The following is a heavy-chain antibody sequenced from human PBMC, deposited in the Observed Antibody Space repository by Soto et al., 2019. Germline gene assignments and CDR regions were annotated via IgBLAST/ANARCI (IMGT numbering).Heavy chain of an antibody. D-gene: IGHD3-10*01. CDR2: IYYSGST. CDR3: ARTYGSGSYVYYYGMDV. J-gene: IGHJ6*02. Sequence: QVQLQESGPGLVKPSQTLSLTCTVSGGSISSGDYYWNWIRQPPGKGLEWIGYIYYSGSTYYNPSLKSRVTISVDTSKNQFSLKLSSVTAADTAVYYCARTYGSGSYVYYYGMDVWGQGTTVTVSS. CDR1: GGSISSGDYY. V-gene: IGHV4-30-4*01.